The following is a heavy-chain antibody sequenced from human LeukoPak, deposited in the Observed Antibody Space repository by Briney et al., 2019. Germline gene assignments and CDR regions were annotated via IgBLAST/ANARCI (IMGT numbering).Heavy chain of an antibody. J-gene: IGHJ3*02. V-gene: IGHV4-38-2*02. D-gene: IGHD6-6*01. CDR3: ARADRIAARPVYAFDI. CDR2: IYHSGST. Sequence: PSETLSLTCTVSGYSISSGYYWGWIRQPPGKGLEWIGSIYHSGSTYYNPSLKSRVTISVDTSKNQFSLKLSSVTAADTAVYYCARADRIAARPVYAFDIWGQGTMVTVSS. CDR1: GYSISSGYY.